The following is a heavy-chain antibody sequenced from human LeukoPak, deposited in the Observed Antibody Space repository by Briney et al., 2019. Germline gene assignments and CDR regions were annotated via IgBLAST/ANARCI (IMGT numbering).Heavy chain of an antibody. CDR1: GGTFSSYA. CDR3: ARDNSVRDEAWWFNP. J-gene: IGHJ5*02. CDR2: IIPIFGTA. V-gene: IGHV1-69*05. Sequence: ASVKVSCKASGGTFSSYAISWVRQAPGQGLEWMGGIIPIFGTANYAQKFQGRVTLTRDMSTSTDYLELSSLRSEDTAVYYCARDNSVRDEAWWFNPWGQGTWSPSPQ. D-gene: IGHD5-24*01.